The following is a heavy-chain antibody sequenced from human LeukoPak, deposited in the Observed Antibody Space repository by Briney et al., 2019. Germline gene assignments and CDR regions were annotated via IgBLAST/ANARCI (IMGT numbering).Heavy chain of an antibody. CDR1: GYTFTSYY. CDR2: INPSGGST. J-gene: IGHJ5*02. D-gene: IGHD3-3*01. CDR3: ARDPADYDFWSGPNFDP. Sequence: ASVKVSCKASGYTFTSYYMHWVRQAPGQGLEWMGIINPSGGSTSYAQKFQGRVTMTRDTSTSTVYMELSSLRSEDTAVYYCARDPADYDFWSGPNFDPWGQGTLVTASS. V-gene: IGHV1-46*01.